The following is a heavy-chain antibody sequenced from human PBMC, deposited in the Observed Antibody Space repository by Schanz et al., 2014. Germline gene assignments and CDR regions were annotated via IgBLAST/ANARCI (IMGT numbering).Heavy chain of an antibody. CDR2: IWYDGTDR. CDR1: GFTFSSYG. D-gene: IGHD5-18*01. CDR3: ARDVYRSGRPFDL. J-gene: IGHJ5*02. V-gene: IGHV3-33*01. Sequence: QVQLVESGGGVAQPGGSLRLSCAASGFTFSSYGMHWVRQAPGKGLEWVAVIWYDGTDRYYADSVKGRFTISRDNAKNSVYLQMNTLRAEDTAIYFCARDVYRSGRPFDLWGQGTLVTVSS.